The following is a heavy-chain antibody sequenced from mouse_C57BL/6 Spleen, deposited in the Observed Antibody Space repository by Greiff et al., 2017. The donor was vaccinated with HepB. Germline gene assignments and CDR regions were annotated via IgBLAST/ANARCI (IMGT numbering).Heavy chain of an antibody. CDR1: GYTFTSYW. J-gene: IGHJ2*01. V-gene: IGHV1-53*01. CDR3: AREGGLDLGSSFDY. CDR2: INPSNGGT. Sequence: VKLQQPGTELVKPGASVKLSCKASGYTFTSYWMHWVKQRPGQGLEWIGNINPSNGGTNYNEKFKSKATLTVDKSSSTAYMQLSSLTSEDSAVYYCAREGGLDLGSSFDYWGQGTTLTVSS. D-gene: IGHD1-1*01.